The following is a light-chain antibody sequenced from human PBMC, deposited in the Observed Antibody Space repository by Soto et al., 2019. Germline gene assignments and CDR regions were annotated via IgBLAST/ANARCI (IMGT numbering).Light chain of an antibody. Sequence: QSALSHPASVSWSPGHSLTISCTGTTSDIGFYDYVSWYQQYPGKAPKLLIYGVTIRPSGISNRFSGSKSGSTASLTISGLRDEEEADYYCSSYSTSYFYLFGSGTKVTVL. V-gene: IGLV2-14*01. CDR1: TSDIGFYDY. J-gene: IGLJ1*01. CDR3: SSYSTSYFYL. CDR2: GVT.